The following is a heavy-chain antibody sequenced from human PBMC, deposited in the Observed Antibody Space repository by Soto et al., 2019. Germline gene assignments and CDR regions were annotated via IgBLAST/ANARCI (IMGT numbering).Heavy chain of an antibody. CDR3: ARATYSNAWYRFDL. CDR2: IKHDGSVQ. D-gene: IGHD4-4*01. V-gene: IGHV3-7*03. J-gene: IGHJ4*02. Sequence: TGVSLSLSCEASGFTFSGYWMSWVRQAPGKGLGWVADIKHDGSVQYYVDSVKGRFTISRDNAKKLLYLQMNGLRAEDTALYYCARATYSNAWYRFDLWGQGTLVTVSS. CDR1: GFTFSGYW.